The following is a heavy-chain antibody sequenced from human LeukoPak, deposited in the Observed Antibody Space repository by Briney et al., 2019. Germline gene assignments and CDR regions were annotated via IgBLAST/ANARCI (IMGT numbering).Heavy chain of an antibody. CDR3: TIGVSYTDGPFDY. D-gene: IGHD1-26*01. CDR1: GFTFSNAW. J-gene: IGHJ4*02. CDR2: IKSKADGGTT. Sequence: GGSLRLSCAVSGFTFSNAWMNWVRQVPGKGLGWVGRIKSKADGGTTDYAAPVKVRFTISRDDSKNTLYLQMDSLKTEDTAVYYCTIGVSYTDGPFDYWGQGTLVTVSS. V-gene: IGHV3-15*01.